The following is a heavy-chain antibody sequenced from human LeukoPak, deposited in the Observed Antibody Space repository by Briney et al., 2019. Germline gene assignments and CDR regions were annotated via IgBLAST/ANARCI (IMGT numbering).Heavy chain of an antibody. Sequence: ASVKVSCEASGYTFTGYYMHWVRQAPGQGLEWMGWINPNSGGTNYAQKFQGWATMTRDTSISTAYMELSRLRSDDTAVYYCARDSSSFKFDYWGQGTLVTVSS. J-gene: IGHJ4*02. CDR3: ARDSSSFKFDY. V-gene: IGHV1-2*04. D-gene: IGHD6-6*01. CDR1: GYTFTGYY. CDR2: INPNSGGT.